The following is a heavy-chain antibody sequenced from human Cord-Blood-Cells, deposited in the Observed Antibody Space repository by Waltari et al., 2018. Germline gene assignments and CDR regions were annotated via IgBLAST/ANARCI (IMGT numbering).Heavy chain of an antibody. J-gene: IGHJ4*02. CDR2: IYYSGST. Sequence: QLQLQESGPGLVKPSETLSLTCTVSGGSISSSSYYWGWIRQPPGKGLAWFGSIYYSGSTYYNPSVKSRVPIDVDTSKSQFSLKRSSVTAADTAVYYCARKGIEAGSSSYYFDYWGQGTLVTVSS. CDR1: GGSISSSSYY. D-gene: IGHD6-6*01. V-gene: IGHV4-39*01. CDR3: ARKGIEAGSSSYYFDY.